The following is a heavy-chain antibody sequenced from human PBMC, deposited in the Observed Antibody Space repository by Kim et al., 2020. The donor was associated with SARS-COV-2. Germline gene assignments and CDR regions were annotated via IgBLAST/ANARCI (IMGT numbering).Heavy chain of an antibody. V-gene: IGHV3-23*01. CDR2: ISGYGDRT. Sequence: GGSLRLSCAASEFTLRNYAMSWVRQAPGKGLNWVATISGYGDRTYYADSVKGRFTISRDNSHLSLHMTDLRVDDSAFYYCANDALYCSSTTCHPHYF. CDR3: ANDALYCSSTTCHPHYF. CDR1: EFTLRNYA. J-gene: IGHJ2*01. D-gene: IGHD2-2*01.